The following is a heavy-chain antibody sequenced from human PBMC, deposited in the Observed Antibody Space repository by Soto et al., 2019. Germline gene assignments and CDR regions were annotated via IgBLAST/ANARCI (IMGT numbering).Heavy chain of an antibody. CDR3: ARGGYYGSGILVRRVMGVLGRKPNWFDP. J-gene: IGHJ5*02. CDR2: INHSGST. V-gene: IGHV4-34*01. D-gene: IGHD3-10*01. Sequence: QVQLQQWGAGLLKPSETLSLTCAVYGGSFSGYYWSWIRQPPGKGLEWIGEINHSGSTNYNPSLKSRVTISVDTSKNQFSLKLSSVTAADTAVYYCARGGYYGSGILVRRVMGVLGRKPNWFDPWGQGTLVTVSS. CDR1: GGSFSGYY.